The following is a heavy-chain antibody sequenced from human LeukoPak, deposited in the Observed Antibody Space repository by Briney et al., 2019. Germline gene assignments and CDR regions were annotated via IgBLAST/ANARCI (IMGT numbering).Heavy chain of an antibody. CDR1: GGSISSGTYY. V-gene: IGHV4-39*01. CDR2: LHYSGST. J-gene: IGHJ4*02. D-gene: IGHD2-2*01. Sequence: SETLSLTCTVSGGSISSGTYYWGWIRHPPGKGLEWIASLHYSGSTDYNASLKSRVTISVDTSKNQFSLRLRFLTAADTAVYYCARLGYCSSTSCYADNWGQGTLVTVSS. CDR3: ARLGYCSSTSCYADN.